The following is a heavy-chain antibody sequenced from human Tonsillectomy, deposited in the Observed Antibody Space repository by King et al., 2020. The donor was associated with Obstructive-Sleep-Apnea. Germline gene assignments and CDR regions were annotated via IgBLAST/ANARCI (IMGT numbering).Heavy chain of an antibody. V-gene: IGHV2-26*01. J-gene: IGHJ5*02. D-gene: IGHD3-22*01. CDR2: LFSNYEK. Sequence: VTLKESGPVLVKPTETLTLTCTVSGFSLSNDRMGVSWHRQPPGKALEWLAHLFSNYEKSYSTSLKSRLTISKDTTKSQVGLTMTNMDPVDTATYFCARAYDSSGDYYVQATWFDPWGQGTLVTVSS. CDR3: ARAYDSSGDYYVQATWFDP. CDR1: GFSLSNDRMG.